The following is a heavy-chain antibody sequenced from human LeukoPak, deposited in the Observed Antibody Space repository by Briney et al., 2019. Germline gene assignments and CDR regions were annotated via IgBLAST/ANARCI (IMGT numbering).Heavy chain of an antibody. CDR3: AKVGDSSGYYKRPFDF. CDR2: ISGSGSTT. J-gene: IGHJ4*02. D-gene: IGHD3-22*01. CDR1: GFTFSSYA. V-gene: IGHV3-23*01. Sequence: GGSLRLPCAASGFTFSSYAMSWVRQAPGKGLEWVSAISGSGSTTYYADSVKGRFTISRDNSKNTLYLRMYSLRAEDTAVYYCAKVGDSSGYYKRPFDFWGQGNLVTVSP.